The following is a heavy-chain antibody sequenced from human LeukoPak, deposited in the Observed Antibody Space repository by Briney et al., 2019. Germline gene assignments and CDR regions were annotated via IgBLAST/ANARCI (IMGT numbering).Heavy chain of an antibody. CDR1: GFTFSSYG. CDR2: IWYDGSNK. CDR3: ARDTYDILTGYYLDY. V-gene: IGHV3-33*01. J-gene: IGHJ4*02. Sequence: GRSLRLSCAASGFTFSSYGMHWVRQAPGKGLEWVAVIWYDGSNKYYADSVKGRFTTSRDNSKNTLYLQMNSLRAEDTAVYYCARDTYDILTGYYLDYWGQGTLVTVSS. D-gene: IGHD3-9*01.